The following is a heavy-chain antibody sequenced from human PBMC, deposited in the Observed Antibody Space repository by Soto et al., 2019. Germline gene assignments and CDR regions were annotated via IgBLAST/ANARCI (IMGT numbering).Heavy chain of an antibody. V-gene: IGHV3-23*01. Sequence: GGSVRLSCLRSGFSFSNYVISWVRQAPGKGLEWVTATTLGGDYTYYAASVKGRFTVFRDNSKNTLSLQMNSLRVEDTATYYCAKGSASARPYYFDSWGQGSLVTVSS. CDR1: GFSFSNYV. D-gene: IGHD6-6*01. J-gene: IGHJ4*02. CDR2: TTLGGDYT. CDR3: AKGSASARPYYFDS.